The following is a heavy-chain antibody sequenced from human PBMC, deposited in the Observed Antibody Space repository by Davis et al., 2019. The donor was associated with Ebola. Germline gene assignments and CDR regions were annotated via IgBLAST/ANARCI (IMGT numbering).Heavy chain of an antibody. D-gene: IGHD3-3*01. CDR1: GFTSSDYS. J-gene: IGHJ4*02. V-gene: IGHV3-48*02. CDR2: ISSGNGTI. CDR3: ATLSDCWSGYLNS. Sequence: GGSLRLSCVGSGFTSSDYSLNWVRKAPGKGLEWVSYISSGNGTIHYADSVKGRFTISRDNAKNSVYLQMNTLRDEDTAVYYCATLSDCWSGYLNSWGQGTLVTVSS.